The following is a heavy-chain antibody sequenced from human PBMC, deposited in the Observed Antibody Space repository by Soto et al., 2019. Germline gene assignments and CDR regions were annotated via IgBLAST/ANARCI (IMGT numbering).Heavy chain of an antibody. V-gene: IGHV4-34*01. D-gene: IGHD3-22*01. CDR3: STRAYDTNGYYRFDP. Sequence: PSETLSLTCTVSGGSISNYYWSWIRQPAGKGLEWIGDINHSGRVNYSPSLKSRVTISLDTSKNQFSLTLSAVTAADTAMYYCSTRAYDTNGYYRFDPWGQGTLVTVSS. J-gene: IGHJ5*01. CDR2: INHSGRV. CDR1: GGSISNYY.